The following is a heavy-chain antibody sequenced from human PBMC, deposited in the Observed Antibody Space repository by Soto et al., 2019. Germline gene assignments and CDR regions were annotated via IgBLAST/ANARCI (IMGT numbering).Heavy chain of an antibody. CDR1: GASVSSGGYY. Sequence: SETLSLTCTVSGASVSSGGYYWTWIRQPPGKRLEWIGYVYYSGTTNYNPSLKSRVTISVDTSKNQFSLKLSSATAADTAVYYCAREVVYSVDYWGQGTLVTVSS. CDR3: AREVVYSVDY. V-gene: IGHV4-61*08. J-gene: IGHJ4*02. CDR2: VYYSGTT. D-gene: IGHD4-4*01.